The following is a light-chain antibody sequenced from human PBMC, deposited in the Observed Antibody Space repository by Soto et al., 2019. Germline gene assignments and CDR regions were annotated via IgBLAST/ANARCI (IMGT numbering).Light chain of an antibody. CDR2: DIN. Sequence: QSVLTQPASVSGSPGQSITISCTGTSSDVGNYIFVSWYRQHPGKAPKLMIYDINNRPSGVSNRFSGSKSGNAASLTISGLQAEDEADYYCSSYTSSSTLDYAFGTGTKVTVL. V-gene: IGLV2-14*01. CDR3: SSYTSSSTLDYA. J-gene: IGLJ1*01. CDR1: SSDVGNYIF.